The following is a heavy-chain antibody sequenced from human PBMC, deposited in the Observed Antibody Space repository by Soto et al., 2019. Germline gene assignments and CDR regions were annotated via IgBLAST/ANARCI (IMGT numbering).Heavy chain of an antibody. CDR1: GGTFSSYA. V-gene: IGHV1-69*13. D-gene: IGHD6-19*01. J-gene: IGHJ4*02. Sequence: GASVKVSCKASGGTFSSYAISWVRQAPGQGLEWMGGIIPIFGTANYAQKFQGRVTITADESTSTAYMELSSLRSEDTAVYYCARAGCNHRRDFDYWSQGTLVTVSS. CDR3: ARAGCNHRRDFDY. CDR2: IIPIFGTA.